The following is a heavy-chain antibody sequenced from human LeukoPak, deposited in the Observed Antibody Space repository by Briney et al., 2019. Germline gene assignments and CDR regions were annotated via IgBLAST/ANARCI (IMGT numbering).Heavy chain of an antibody. D-gene: IGHD2-15*01. V-gene: IGHV3-30*02. CDR3: ARDCRGYCSGGSWSYYFDY. CDR1: GFTFSSYD. Sequence: PGGSLRLSCAASGFTFSSYDMNWVRQTPGKGLEWVAFIRYDGSRKYYADSVKGRFTISRDNSKNTVFLEMNSLRAEDTAVYYCARDCRGYCSGGSWSYYFDYWGQGTLVTVSS. J-gene: IGHJ4*02. CDR2: IRYDGSRK.